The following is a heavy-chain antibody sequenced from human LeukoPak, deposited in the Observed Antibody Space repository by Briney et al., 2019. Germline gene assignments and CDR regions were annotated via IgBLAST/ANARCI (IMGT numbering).Heavy chain of an antibody. J-gene: IGHJ3*02. CDR1: GFTFSSYS. CDR2: ISSSSYI. CDR3: ARVGHAQDAFDI. V-gene: IGHV3-21*01. Sequence: GGSLRLSCAASGFTFSSYSINWVRQAPGKGLEWVSSISSSSYIYYADSVKGRFTISRDNAKNSLYLQMNSLRAEDTAVYYCARVGHAQDAFDIWGQGTMVTVSS.